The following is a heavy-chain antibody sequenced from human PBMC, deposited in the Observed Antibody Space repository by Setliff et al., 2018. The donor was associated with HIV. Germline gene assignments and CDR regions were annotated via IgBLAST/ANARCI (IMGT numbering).Heavy chain of an antibody. CDR1: GYTFTSYY. Sequence: GASVKVSCKASGYTFTSYYMHWVRQAPGQGLEWMGLINPSGGSTSYAQKFQGRVTVTRDTSTNTVYMELSRLRSDDTAVYYCARDLTGDLFFDYWGQGTLVTVSS. CDR2: INPSGGST. J-gene: IGHJ4*02. V-gene: IGHV1-46*01. D-gene: IGHD3-9*01. CDR3: ARDLTGDLFFDY.